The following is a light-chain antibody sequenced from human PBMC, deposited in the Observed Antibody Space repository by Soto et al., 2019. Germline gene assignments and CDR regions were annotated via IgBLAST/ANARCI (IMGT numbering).Light chain of an antibody. J-gene: IGLJ2*01. CDR2: EVS. V-gene: IGLV2-8*01. Sequence: QSALTQPASASGSPGQSVTISCTGTSSDVGGYNYVSWNQQHPGKAPKLMIYEVSKRPSGVPDRFSGSKSGNTASLTVSGLQAEDEADYYCSSYAGSNKLVFGGGTKLTVL. CDR3: SSYAGSNKLV. CDR1: SSDVGGYNY.